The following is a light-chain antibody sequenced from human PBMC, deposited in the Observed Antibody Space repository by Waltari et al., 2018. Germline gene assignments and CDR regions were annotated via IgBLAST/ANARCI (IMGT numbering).Light chain of an antibody. Sequence: DIQLTQSPSSLSASLGARVTITCRASQSISNYLAWIQQKPGKAPKSLIYGASTLQSGAPSRFSGSGAGTDFTLTISSLQPEDVATYYCQQYQSYPLTFGGGTKVEIK. CDR2: GAS. J-gene: IGKJ4*01. V-gene: IGKV1-16*01. CDR1: QSISNY. CDR3: QQYQSYPLT.